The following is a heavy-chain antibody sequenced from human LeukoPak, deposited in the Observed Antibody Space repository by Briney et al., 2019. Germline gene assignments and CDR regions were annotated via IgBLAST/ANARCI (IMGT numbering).Heavy chain of an antibody. CDR3: AKLGGHPLHNYYVGV. CDR2: ILDSGYST. D-gene: IGHD3-16*01. V-gene: IGHV3-23*01. CDR1: GFTFSSYA. J-gene: IGHJ6*03. Sequence: SGGSLRLSCAASGFTFSSYAMSWVRQAPGKGLEWVSGILDSGYSTYYANSVKGRFTISRDNSNNTLYLQVNSLRAEDTAVYYCAKLGGHPLHNYYVGVWGKGTTVAVSS.